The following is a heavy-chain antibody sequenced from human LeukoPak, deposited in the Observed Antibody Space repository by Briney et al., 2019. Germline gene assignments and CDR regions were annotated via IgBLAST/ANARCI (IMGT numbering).Heavy chain of an antibody. D-gene: IGHD6-19*01. J-gene: IGHJ6*03. V-gene: IGHV1-18*01. CDR1: GYTFTSYG. CDR3: AREEAVAGVGYHYYYMDV. CDR2: ISAYNGNT. Sequence: GASVKVSCKASGYTFTSYGISWVRQAPGQGLEWMGWISAYNGNTNYAQKLQGRVTMTTDTSTSTAYMELRSLRSDDTAVYYCAREEAVAGVGYHYYYMDVWGKGTTVTVSS.